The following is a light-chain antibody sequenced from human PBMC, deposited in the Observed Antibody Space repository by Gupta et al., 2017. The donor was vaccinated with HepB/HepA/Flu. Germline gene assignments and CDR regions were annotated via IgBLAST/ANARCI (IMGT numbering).Light chain of an antibody. CDR1: ASNIGKNF. J-gene: IGLJ2*01. Sequence: QPILTHQPPMSAHPGQQVTIPCSGCASNIGKNFVSWYHQFPGTPPKPLIYENDRRPSGIPDRFSGFKSGTSATLDITGLQTGDEADYYCETWDDSLSAGVFGGGTKLTVL. CDR3: ETWDDSLSAGV. V-gene: IGLV1-51*02. CDR2: END.